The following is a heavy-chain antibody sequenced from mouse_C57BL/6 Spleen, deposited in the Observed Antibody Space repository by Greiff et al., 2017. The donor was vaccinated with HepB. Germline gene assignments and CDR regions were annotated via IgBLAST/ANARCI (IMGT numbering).Heavy chain of an antibody. J-gene: IGHJ3*01. CDR1: GYTFTSYW. D-gene: IGHD2-2*01. Sequence: QVQLQQSGAELVRPGSSVKLSCKASGYTFTSYWMDWVKQRPGQGLEWIGNIYPSDSETHYNQKFKDKATLTVDKSSSTAYMQLSSLTSEDSAVYYCARGEMGDGYDEDGAWFAYWGQGTLVTVSA. CDR3: ARGEMGDGYDEDGAWFAY. V-gene: IGHV1-61*01. CDR2: IYPSDSET.